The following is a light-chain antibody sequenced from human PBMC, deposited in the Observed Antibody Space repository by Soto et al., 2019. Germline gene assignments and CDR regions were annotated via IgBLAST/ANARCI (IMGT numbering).Light chain of an antibody. CDR2: AAS. V-gene: IGKV1-12*01. CDR1: QDTRNW. CDR3: QQAYTFPRT. Sequence: DIQMTQSPSSVSASVGDRVTITCRASQDTRNWLAWYQQKPGKAPKVLIYAASRLESGVPSRFSGRGFGTDFNFTISGLQPEDFAVYYCQQAYTFPRTFGQGTKVEVK. J-gene: IGKJ1*01.